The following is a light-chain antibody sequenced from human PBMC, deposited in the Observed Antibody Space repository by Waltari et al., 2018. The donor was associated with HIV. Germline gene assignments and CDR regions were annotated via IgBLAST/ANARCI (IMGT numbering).Light chain of an antibody. CDR3: SSYPSSIWV. CDR1: SSDVGGYNY. J-gene: IGLJ3*02. V-gene: IGLV2-14*01. CDR2: DVS. Sequence: QSALTQPASVSGSPGQSITISCTGTSSDVGGYNYVSWYKQHPGKAPKLMIYDVSNRPSGVSKRFSCSKSGNTASLTISGLQAEDEADYYCSSYPSSIWVFGGGTKLTVL.